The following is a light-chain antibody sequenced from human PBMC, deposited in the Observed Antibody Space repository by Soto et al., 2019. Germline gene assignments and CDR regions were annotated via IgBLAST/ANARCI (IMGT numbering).Light chain of an antibody. V-gene: IGLV2-14*01. J-gene: IGLJ1*01. Sequence: QSALTQPASVSGSPGQSITISCTGTSSDVGGYKYVSWYQHHPGKGPKLMLYDVSNRPSGVSNRFSRSKSGNTASLTISGLQPEDEADYYCSSYTSSTTYVFGTGTKLTVL. CDR1: SSDVGGYKY. CDR3: SSYTSSTTYV. CDR2: DVS.